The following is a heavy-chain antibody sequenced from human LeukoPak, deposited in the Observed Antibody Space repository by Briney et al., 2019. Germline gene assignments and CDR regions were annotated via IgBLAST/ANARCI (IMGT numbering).Heavy chain of an antibody. V-gene: IGHV1-2*02. Sequence: ASVKVSCKASGYTFTGYYMHWVRQAPGQGLEWMGWINPNSGGTNYAQKFQSRVTMTRDTSITTAYMELSRLRSDDTAVYYCAREGSSSWNWFDPWGQGTLVTVSS. CDR1: GYTFTGYY. D-gene: IGHD6-13*01. J-gene: IGHJ5*02. CDR3: AREGSSSWNWFDP. CDR2: INPNSGGT.